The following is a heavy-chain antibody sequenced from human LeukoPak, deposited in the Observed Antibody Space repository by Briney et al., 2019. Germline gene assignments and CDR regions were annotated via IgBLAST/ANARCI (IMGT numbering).Heavy chain of an antibody. J-gene: IGHJ6*02. CDR3: AGYCSSTSCSAYGLDV. Sequence: SETLSLTCTVSGGSMNNYYWSWIRQPPGKGLEWIGYIYYSGSTNYNPSLKSRVTISVDTSKNQFSLKLSSVTAADTAVYYCAGYCSSTSCSAYGLDVWGQGTTVTVSS. CDR2: IYYSGST. D-gene: IGHD2-2*01. CDR1: GGSMNNYY. V-gene: IGHV4-59*01.